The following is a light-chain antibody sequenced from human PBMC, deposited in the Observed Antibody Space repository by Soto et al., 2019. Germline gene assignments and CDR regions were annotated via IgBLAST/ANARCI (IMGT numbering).Light chain of an antibody. CDR2: SNN. CDR3: AAWDESLGGWV. Sequence: QSVLTQPPSASGTPGQRVTISCSGSSSNIGSKSVNWYQQLPGTAPKLLINSNNQQPSGVPDRFSGSKSGTSAALATSGLQSDDEADYYCAAWDESLGGWVFGGGTKLTVL. J-gene: IGLJ3*02. CDR1: SSNIGSKS. V-gene: IGLV1-44*01.